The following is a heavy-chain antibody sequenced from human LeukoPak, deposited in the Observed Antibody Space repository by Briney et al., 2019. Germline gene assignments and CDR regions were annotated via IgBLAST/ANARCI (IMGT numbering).Heavy chain of an antibody. Sequence: GGSLRLSCAASGFSFNTYWMHWVRQAPGKGLVWVSRINSDGSNTNYADSVKGRFTISRDNAKNTLYLQMNSLRAEDTAVYYCARRGYPYAYDYWGQGTLVTVSS. CDR2: INSDGSNT. D-gene: IGHD5-18*01. V-gene: IGHV3-74*01. CDR1: GFSFNTYW. CDR3: ARRGYPYAYDY. J-gene: IGHJ4*02.